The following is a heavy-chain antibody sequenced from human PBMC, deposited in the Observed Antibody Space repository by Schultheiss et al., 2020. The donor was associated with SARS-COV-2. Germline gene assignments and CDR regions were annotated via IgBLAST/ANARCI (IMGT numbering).Heavy chain of an antibody. V-gene: IGHV3-30*04. CDR2: ISFDGGNK. D-gene: IGHD2-2*01. CDR3: ARGSIVVVPGADGYMDL. Sequence: GSLKISCAASGFTFSSYAMHWVRQAPGKGLEWVAVISFDGGNKYYADSMKGRITMSRDNSKNTVSLHVNTLRAEDTAVYYCARGSIVVVPGADGYMDLWGKGATVTVSS. J-gene: IGHJ6*03. CDR1: GFTFSSYA.